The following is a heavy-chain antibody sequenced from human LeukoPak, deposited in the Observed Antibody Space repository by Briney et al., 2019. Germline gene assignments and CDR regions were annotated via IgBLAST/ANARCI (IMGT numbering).Heavy chain of an antibody. CDR2: INPNSGGT. Sequence: GPSVKVSCKASGYTFTGYYMHWVRQAPGQGLEWMGWINPNSGGTNYAQKFKGRVTMTRDTSTSTVYMELSSLRSEDTAVYYCARDGRITMVRGVIWYNWFDPWGQGTLVTVSS. J-gene: IGHJ5*02. V-gene: IGHV1-2*02. D-gene: IGHD3-10*01. CDR1: GYTFTGYY. CDR3: ARDGRITMVRGVIWYNWFDP.